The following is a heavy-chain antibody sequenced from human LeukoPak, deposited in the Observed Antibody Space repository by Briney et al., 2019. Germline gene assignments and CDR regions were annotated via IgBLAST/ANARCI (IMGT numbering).Heavy chain of an antibody. V-gene: IGHV3-23*01. CDR1: GFTFSSYA. CDR3: AKDGFRGDCIGGSCYPFDP. Sequence: GGSLRLSCAASGFTFSSYAMSWVRQAPGKGLEWVSTISGSGDKTYYADSVKGRFTISRDNSKNTLYLQVNILRAEDSALYYCAKDGFRGDCIGGSCYPFDPWGQGTLVSVSS. CDR2: ISGSGDKT. J-gene: IGHJ5*02. D-gene: IGHD2-15*01.